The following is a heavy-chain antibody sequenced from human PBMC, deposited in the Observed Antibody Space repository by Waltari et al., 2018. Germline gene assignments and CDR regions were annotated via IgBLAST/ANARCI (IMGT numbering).Heavy chain of an antibody. CDR1: RFPFSTYN. V-gene: IGHV3-21*01. CDR3: ARGGWGFYLDL. CDR2: VSSNGAYI. J-gene: IGHJ5*02. Sequence: EVQLMESGGGLVKPGGSLSLSCAASRFPFSTYNMNWVRQAPGKGLEWVSAVSSNGAYIHYGDSVKGRFTISRDNAKTSLYLQMNGLRDEDTAVYYCARGGWGFYLDLWGQGALVTVSS. D-gene: IGHD7-27*01.